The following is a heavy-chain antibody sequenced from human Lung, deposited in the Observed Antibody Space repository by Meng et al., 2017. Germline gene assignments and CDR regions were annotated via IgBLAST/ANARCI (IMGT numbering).Heavy chain of an antibody. CDR1: GGTFTTYT. CDR2: IIPVLGIA. Sequence: QVQLVQSGAEGKKPGSSVKVPCKASGGTFTTYTFNWVRQAPGHGLDWMGQIIPVLGIANYAQKFQGRVTITADKSMSTAYMELSSLTHDDTAIYFCATEYCGSTSCYVDFWGQGTLVTVSS. D-gene: IGHD2-2*01. V-gene: IGHV1-69*10. J-gene: IGHJ4*02. CDR3: ATEYCGSTSCYVDF.